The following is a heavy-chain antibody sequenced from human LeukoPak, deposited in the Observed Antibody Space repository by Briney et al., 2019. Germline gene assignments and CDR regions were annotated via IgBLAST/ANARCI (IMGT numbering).Heavy chain of an antibody. V-gene: IGHV4-59*01. CDR3: ARGRKQYFDY. CDR2: IYYSGST. J-gene: IGHJ4*02. CDR1: GGSISSYY. D-gene: IGHD6-13*01. Sequence: PSETLSLTCTVSGGSISSYYWSWIRQPPGKGLEWIGYIYYSGSTNYNPSLKSRVTISVDTSKNQFSLKLSSVTAADTAVYYCARGRKQYFDYWGQGTLVTVSS.